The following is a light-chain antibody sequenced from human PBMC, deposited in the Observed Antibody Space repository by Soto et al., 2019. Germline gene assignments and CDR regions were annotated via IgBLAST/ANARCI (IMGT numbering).Light chain of an antibody. Sequence: EIVLTQSPGTRSLSPGEGATLSCRASQSVSSYLAWYQQKVGQAPRLLIYGASSRATGTPARFSGGGSGTDFTLTINSLEAEDFAVYFCQQYGSSPLTVGGGTKVEIK. CDR3: QQYGSSPLT. J-gene: IGKJ4*01. V-gene: IGKV3-20*01. CDR1: QSVSSY. CDR2: GAS.